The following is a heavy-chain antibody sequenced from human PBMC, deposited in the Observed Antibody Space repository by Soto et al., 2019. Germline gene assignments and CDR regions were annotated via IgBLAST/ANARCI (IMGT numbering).Heavy chain of an antibody. V-gene: IGHV4-31*03. CDR2: IYYSGST. D-gene: IGHD1-26*01. Sequence: QVQLQESGPGLVKPSQTLSLTCTVSGGSISSGGYYWSWIRQHPGKGLEWIGYIYYSGSTYYNPSLRGRVTISLDTSKNQFALKLSSVTAADTAVYYCAGFYSGSPGGTLRYWGQGTLVTVSS. CDR1: GGSISSGGYY. CDR3: AGFYSGSPGGTLRY. J-gene: IGHJ4*02.